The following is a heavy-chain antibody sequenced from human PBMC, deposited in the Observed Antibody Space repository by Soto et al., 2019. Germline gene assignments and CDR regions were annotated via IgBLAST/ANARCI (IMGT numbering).Heavy chain of an antibody. CDR3: ETDAPNGPNDADY. V-gene: IGHV3-30-3*01. CDR2: VSHERNTT. J-gene: IGHJ4*02. Sequence: GGSLRLSCIASGFTFSRFSMHWVRQAPGKGLEWVAVVSHERNTTYYVDSVKGRFTISRDNSKNTLYLQMNSLRPDDTAVYYCETDAPNGPNDADYWGQGTLVTVSS. D-gene: IGHD1-1*01. CDR1: GFTFSRFS.